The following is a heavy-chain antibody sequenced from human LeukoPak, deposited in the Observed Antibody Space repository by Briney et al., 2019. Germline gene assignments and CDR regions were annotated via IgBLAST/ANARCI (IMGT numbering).Heavy chain of an antibody. D-gene: IGHD4-11*01. V-gene: IGHV1-2*02. Sequence: ASVKVSCKASGYTFTAYYMHWVRQPPGQGLEWMGCTNPNSGGTNYPQKFQGRVTMARDTSITTAYMELSRLTSDDTAVYYCARYDYSNLDMAEYFQHWGQGTLVTVSS. CDR2: TNPNSGGT. CDR1: GYTFTAYY. J-gene: IGHJ1*01. CDR3: ARYDYSNLDMAEYFQH.